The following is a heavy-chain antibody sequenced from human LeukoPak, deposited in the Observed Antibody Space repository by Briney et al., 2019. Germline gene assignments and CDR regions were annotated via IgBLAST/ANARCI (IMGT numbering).Heavy chain of an antibody. Sequence: GGSLRLSCEASGFTFSSYWMSWVRQAPGKGLEWVANIKQDGSEKYYVGSVKGRFTISRDNAKNSLYLQMNSLRAEDTALYYCAKDRRGFGFGGGNYFDYWGQGTLVTVSS. D-gene: IGHD3-10*01. CDR2: IKQDGSEK. V-gene: IGHV3-7*03. CDR1: GFTFSSYW. CDR3: AKDRRGFGFGGGNYFDY. J-gene: IGHJ4*02.